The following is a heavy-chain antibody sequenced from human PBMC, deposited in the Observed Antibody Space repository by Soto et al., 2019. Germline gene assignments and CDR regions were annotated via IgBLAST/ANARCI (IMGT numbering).Heavy chain of an antibody. J-gene: IGHJ4*02. D-gene: IGHD6-6*01. CDR3: ARGVSMAVRRGPFDY. CDR1: GFTFSFSS. CDR2: VSSSGDYV. Sequence: GGSLRLSCTASGFTFSFSSMNWVRQAPGKGLEWISSVSSSGDYVYYADSAKGRFTISRDNDKNSLYLQMNNLRVEDTAAYFCARGVSMAVRRGPFDYWGQGSLVTVSS. V-gene: IGHV3-21*01.